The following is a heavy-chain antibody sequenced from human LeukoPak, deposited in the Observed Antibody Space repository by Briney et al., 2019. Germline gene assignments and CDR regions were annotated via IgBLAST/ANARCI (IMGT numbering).Heavy chain of an antibody. V-gene: IGHV4-34*01. J-gene: IGHJ3*02. CDR1: GGSFSGYY. D-gene: IGHD2-21*02. CDR3: ARDRGVCGGDCYPNAFDI. CDR2: INHSGST. Sequence: PSETLSLTCAVYGGSFSGYYWSWIRQPPGKGLEWIGEINHSGSTNYNPSLKSRVTISVDTSKNQFSLKLSSVTAADTAVYYCARDRGVCGGDCYPNAFDIWGQGTMVTVSS.